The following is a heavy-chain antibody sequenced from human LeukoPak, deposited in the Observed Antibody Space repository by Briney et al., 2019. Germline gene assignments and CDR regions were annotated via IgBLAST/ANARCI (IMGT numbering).Heavy chain of an antibody. Sequence: GGSLRLPCAASGFTFSSYEMNWVRQAPGKGLEWVSYISSSGSTIYYADSVKGRFTISRDNAKNSLYLQMNSLRAEDTAVYYCARELGFYEGAFDIWGQGTMVTVSS. J-gene: IGHJ3*02. D-gene: IGHD2/OR15-2a*01. V-gene: IGHV3-48*03. CDR2: ISSSGSTI. CDR1: GFTFSSYE. CDR3: ARELGFYEGAFDI.